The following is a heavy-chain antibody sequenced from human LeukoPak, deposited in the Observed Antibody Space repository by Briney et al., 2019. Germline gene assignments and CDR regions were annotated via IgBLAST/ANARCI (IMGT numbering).Heavy chain of an antibody. CDR1: GGTFSSYA. Sequence: SVKVSCKASGGTFSSYAISWVQQAPGQGLEWMGGIIPIFGTANYAQKFQGRVTITADESTSTAYMELSSLRSEDTAVYYCARGPRPLYNFDYWGQGTLVTVSS. V-gene: IGHV1-69*13. CDR2: IIPIFGTA. D-gene: IGHD2-8*01. CDR3: ARGPRPLYNFDY. J-gene: IGHJ4*02.